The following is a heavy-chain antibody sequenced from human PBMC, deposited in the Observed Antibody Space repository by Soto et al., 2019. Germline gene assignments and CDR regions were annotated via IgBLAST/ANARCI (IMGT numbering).Heavy chain of an antibody. Sequence: SETLSLTCAVYGGSFSGYYWSWIRQPPGKGLEWIGEINHSGSTNYNPSLKSRVTISVDTSKNQFSLKLSSVTAADTVVYYCARVGDLYDILTGYTLAPFDYWGQGTLVTVSS. CDR3: ARVGDLYDILTGYTLAPFDY. V-gene: IGHV4-34*01. CDR2: INHSGST. CDR1: GGSFSGYY. D-gene: IGHD3-9*01. J-gene: IGHJ4*02.